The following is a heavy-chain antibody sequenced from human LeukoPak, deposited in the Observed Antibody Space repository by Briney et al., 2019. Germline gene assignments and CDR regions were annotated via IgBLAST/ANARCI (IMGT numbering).Heavy chain of an antibody. CDR3: AKDLYTSGWFDAFDI. CDR2: ISYDGTNK. Sequence: GGSLRLSCAASGFTFSSYGMHWVRQAPGKGLEWVAVISYDGTNKYSADSVEGRFTISRDNSKNTLYLQMNSLRTEDTAVYYCAKDLYTSGWFDAFDIWGQGTMVTVSS. D-gene: IGHD6-19*01. J-gene: IGHJ3*02. V-gene: IGHV3-30*18. CDR1: GFTFSSYG.